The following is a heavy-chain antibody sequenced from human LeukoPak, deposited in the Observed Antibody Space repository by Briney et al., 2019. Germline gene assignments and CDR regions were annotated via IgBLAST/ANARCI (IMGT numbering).Heavy chain of an antibody. CDR3: ARGPHDYVWGSYRFTPHLPFDY. D-gene: IGHD3-16*02. J-gene: IGHJ4*02. V-gene: IGHV4-34*01. CDR2: INHSGST. Sequence: SQTLSLTCAVYGGSFSGYYWSWIRQPPGKGLEWIGEINHSGSTNYNPSLKSRVTISVDTSKNQFSLKLSSVTAADTAVYYCARGPHDYVWGSYRFTPHLPFDYWGQGTLVTVSS. CDR1: GGSFSGYY.